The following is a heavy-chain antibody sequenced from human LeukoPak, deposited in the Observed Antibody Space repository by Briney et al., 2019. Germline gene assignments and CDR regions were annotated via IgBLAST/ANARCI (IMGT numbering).Heavy chain of an antibody. CDR2: IYYSGST. D-gene: IGHD6-19*01. CDR1: GGSISSYY. J-gene: IGHJ4*02. Sequence: SETLSLTCTVSGGSISSYYWSWIRQPPGKGLEWIGYIYYSGSTNYNPSLKSRVTMSVDTSKNQFSLKLSSVTAADTAIYYCARSASSCWYAFDSWGQGTLVTVSS. V-gene: IGHV4-59*12. CDR3: ARSASSCWYAFDS.